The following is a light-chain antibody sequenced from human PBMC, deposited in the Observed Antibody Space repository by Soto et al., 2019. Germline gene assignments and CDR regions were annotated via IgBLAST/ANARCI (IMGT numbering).Light chain of an antibody. CDR2: ATD. Sequence: IQVTQSPTSLYASVGDRVTITCRASQTITNYLNWYQQQSGKAPKLLIYATDTLQSGVPSRFSGSGSGTDYTLTISSLQPEDFATYYCQQSYNTPQTFGQGTKVDIK. CDR3: QQSYNTPQT. CDR1: QTITNY. J-gene: IGKJ1*01. V-gene: IGKV1-39*01.